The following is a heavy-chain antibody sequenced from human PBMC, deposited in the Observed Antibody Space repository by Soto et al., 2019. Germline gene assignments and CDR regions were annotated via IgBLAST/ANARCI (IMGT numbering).Heavy chain of an antibody. J-gene: IGHJ3*02. V-gene: IGHV1-18*01. CDR2: ISASDGNT. D-gene: IGHD3-10*01. CDR3: ARDGPMDRAFDI. Sequence: ASVKVSCKASGYTFTSYGISWVRQAPGQGLEWMGWISASDGNTNFAQKLQGRVTMTTDTSTSTAYMELRSLRSDDTAVYYCARDGPMDRAFDIWGQGTMVTVS. CDR1: GYTFTSYG.